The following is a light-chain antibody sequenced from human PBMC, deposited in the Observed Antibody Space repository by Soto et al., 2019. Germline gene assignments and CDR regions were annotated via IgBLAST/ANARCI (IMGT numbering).Light chain of an antibody. CDR1: SSDVGRYIY. CDR2: EVS. J-gene: IGLJ3*02. CDR3: SSYAGSNNLM. Sequence: QSALTQPPSASGSPGQSVTISCTGTSSDVGRYIYVSWYQHHPGKAPKLMIYEVSKRPSGVPDRFSGSKSGNTASLTVSGLQAEDEADYYCSSYAGSNNLMFGGGTQLTVL. V-gene: IGLV2-8*01.